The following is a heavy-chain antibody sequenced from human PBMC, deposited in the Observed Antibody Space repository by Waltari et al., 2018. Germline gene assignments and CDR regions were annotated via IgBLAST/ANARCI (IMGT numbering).Heavy chain of an antibody. Sequence: EVQLLESGGGLVQPGGSVRLSCATSGITFSNFASNWVRLAPGTGLGGVSGISVSDDTYYADSVKGRFTISRDTSKSTVYLQMNGLRAEDTAVYYCATPFYNWDDPLHSWGQGTLVTVSS. V-gene: IGHV3-23*01. CDR3: ATPFYNWDDPLHS. CDR1: GITFSNFA. CDR2: ISVSDDT. J-gene: IGHJ4*02. D-gene: IGHD1-20*01.